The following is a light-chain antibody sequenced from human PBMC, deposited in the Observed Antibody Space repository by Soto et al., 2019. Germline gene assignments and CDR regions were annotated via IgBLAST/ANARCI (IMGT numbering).Light chain of an antibody. CDR1: QSVSSN. CDR2: GAS. J-gene: IGKJ1*01. CDR3: QQYNNWPRT. Sequence: EIVMTRSPATLSVSPGERATLSCRASQSVSSNLAWYQQKPDQAPRLLIYGASTRATGIPARFSGSGSGTEFTLTISSLQSEDFAVYYCQQYNNWPRTFGQGTKVDIK. V-gene: IGKV3-15*01.